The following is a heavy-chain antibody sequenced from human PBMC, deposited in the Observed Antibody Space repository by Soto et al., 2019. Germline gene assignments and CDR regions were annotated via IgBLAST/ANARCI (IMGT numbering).Heavy chain of an antibody. J-gene: IGHJ5*02. CDR2: IDPVDSYA. CDR3: ARIESIARNWFDP. D-gene: IGHD6-13*01. V-gene: IGHV5-10-1*01. Sequence: PGESLKISCKGSGFSFTNYWISWVRQMPGKGLEWMGNIDPVDSYANYSPSFQGHVTFSVDTSISTAYLQWSSLEASDTAMYFCARIESIARNWFDPWGQGTLVTVSS. CDR1: GFSFTNYW.